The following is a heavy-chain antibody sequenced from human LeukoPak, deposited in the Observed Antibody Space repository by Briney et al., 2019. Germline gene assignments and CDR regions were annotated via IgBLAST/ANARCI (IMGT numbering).Heavy chain of an antibody. D-gene: IGHD6-19*01. Sequence: SGGSLRLSRAASGFSFSSYAMSWVRQAPGEGLEWVSAISGSGGSTYYADSVKGRFAISRDNSKNTLYLKMNSLRDEDTAVYDCAKDASSGWFNDGFDIWGQGTMVTVSS. J-gene: IGHJ3*02. V-gene: IGHV3-23*01. CDR1: GFSFSSYA. CDR2: ISGSGGST. CDR3: AKDASSGWFNDGFDI.